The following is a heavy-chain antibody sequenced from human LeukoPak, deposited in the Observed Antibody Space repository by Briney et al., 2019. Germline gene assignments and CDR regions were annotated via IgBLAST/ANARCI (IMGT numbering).Heavy chain of an antibody. V-gene: IGHV3-23*01. Sequence: GGSLRLSCAASGLTFSSYAMSWVRQAPGKGLEWVSAISGSGGSTYYADSVKGRFTISRDNSKTTLYLQMNSLRAEDTAVYYCAKGDGPTPDAFDIWGQGTMVTVSS. CDR1: GLTFSSYA. CDR3: AKGDGPTPDAFDI. D-gene: IGHD2-8*01. CDR2: ISGSGGST. J-gene: IGHJ3*02.